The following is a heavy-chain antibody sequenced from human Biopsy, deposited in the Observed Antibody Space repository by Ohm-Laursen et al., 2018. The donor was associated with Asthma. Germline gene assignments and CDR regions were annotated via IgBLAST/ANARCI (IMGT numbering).Heavy chain of an antibody. J-gene: IGHJ4*02. CDR3: ARDVMEWYLPAFDF. Sequence: SLRLSCAASGFTFRSYAMRWVRQAPGKGLEWVAVGGSYYDGGLKYYADFVNGRFTVSRDDSKNTLYLQMNSLRPDDTAVYYCARDVMEWYLPAFDFWGQGTLVTVSS. V-gene: IGHV3-30-3*01. CDR1: GFTFRSYA. D-gene: IGHD3-3*01. CDR2: GGSYYDGGLK.